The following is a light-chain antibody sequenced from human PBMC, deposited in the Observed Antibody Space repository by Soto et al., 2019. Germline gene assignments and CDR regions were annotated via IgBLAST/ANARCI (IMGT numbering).Light chain of an antibody. V-gene: IGLV2-11*01. CDR2: DVS. Sequence: QSALTQPRSVSGSPGQSVTISCTGTTSDVGGYNYVSWYQQHPGKAPKLIIYDVSERPSGVPDRFSGSKSGNTAALTISGLQAEDEADYFCCSYAGSYKIVGGGTKLTVL. CDR3: CSYAGSYKI. J-gene: IGLJ2*01. CDR1: TSDVGGYNY.